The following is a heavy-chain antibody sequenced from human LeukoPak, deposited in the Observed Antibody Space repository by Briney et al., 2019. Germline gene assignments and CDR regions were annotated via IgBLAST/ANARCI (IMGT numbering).Heavy chain of an antibody. V-gene: IGHV4-59*13. CDR1: GGSIGNYY. CDR2: IHYSGAT. Sequence: SETLSLTCTVSGGSIGNYYWSWIRQPPGRGLEWIGYIHYSGATDYNPSLKSRVTISIDTSKNQVSLKSTSVTAADTAVYYCTRKGEHYYDSGKLWPAWFDLWGQGTLVTVSS. CDR3: TRKGEHYYDSGKLWPAWFDL. J-gene: IGHJ5*02. D-gene: IGHD3-10*01.